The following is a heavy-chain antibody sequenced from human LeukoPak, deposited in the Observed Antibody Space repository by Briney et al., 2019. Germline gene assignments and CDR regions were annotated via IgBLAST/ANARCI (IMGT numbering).Heavy chain of an antibody. D-gene: IGHD1-26*01. Sequence: GGSLRLSCAASGFTFDDYAMHWVRQAPGKGLEWVSLISGDGGSTYYADSVKGRFTISRDNSKNSLYLQMNSLRTEDTALYYCAKDVSRGVGSGSYLLFRYYYYYYGMDVWGQGTTVTVSS. CDR3: AKDVSRGVGSGSYLLFRYYYYYYGMDV. CDR1: GFTFDDYA. J-gene: IGHJ6*02. CDR2: ISGDGGST. V-gene: IGHV3-43*02.